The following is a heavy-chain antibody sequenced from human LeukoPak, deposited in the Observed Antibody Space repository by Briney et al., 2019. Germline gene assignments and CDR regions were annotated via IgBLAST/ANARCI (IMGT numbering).Heavy chain of an antibody. J-gene: IGHJ4*02. V-gene: IGHV1-46*01. CDR1: GYTFTSYD. D-gene: IGHD2-21*02. CDR3: ASVLYCGADCYSGRYFFDY. CDR2: INPSGDST. Sequence: ASVKVSCKASGYTFTSYDMHWVRQAPGQGLEWMGIINPSGDSTSYAQKFQGRVTMTRDTSTSAVYMELSSLRSEDTAVYYCASVLYCGADCYSGRYFFDYWGQGTLVTVSS.